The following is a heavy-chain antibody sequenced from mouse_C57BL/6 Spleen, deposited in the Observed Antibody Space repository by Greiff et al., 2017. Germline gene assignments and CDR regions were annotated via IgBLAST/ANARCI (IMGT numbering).Heavy chain of an antibody. D-gene: IGHD1-1*01. CDR2: INPGSGGT. Sequence: QVQLQQSGAELVRPGTSVKVSCKASGYAFTNYLIEWVKQRPGQGLEWIGVINPGSGGTTYNEKFKGKATLTADKSSSTAYMQLSSLTSEDSAVYFCARTSTTVVACDYWGQGTTLTVSS. CDR3: ARTSTTVVACDY. J-gene: IGHJ2*01. V-gene: IGHV1-54*01. CDR1: GYAFTNYL.